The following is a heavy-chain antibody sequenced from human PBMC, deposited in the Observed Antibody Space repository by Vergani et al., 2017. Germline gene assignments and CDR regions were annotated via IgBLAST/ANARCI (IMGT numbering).Heavy chain of an antibody. Sequence: QVQVVQSGAVVKKSGASVKVSCKTSGYTFSNDYMHWVREAPGQGLEWMGLINPSGGHTNSAQKFQGRVTMTRDTSTSTVYMELSRLRAEDTAIYYCARGEDGILTGYRYWGQGTLVTVSA. CDR3: ARGEDGILTGYRY. CDR2: INPSGGHT. J-gene: IGHJ4*02. CDR1: GYTFSNDY. D-gene: IGHD3-9*01. V-gene: IGHV1-46*03.